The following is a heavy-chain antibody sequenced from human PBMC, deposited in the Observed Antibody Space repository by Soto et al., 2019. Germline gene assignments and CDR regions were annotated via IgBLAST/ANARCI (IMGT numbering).Heavy chain of an antibody. V-gene: IGHV3-7*05. J-gene: IGHJ6*02. Sequence: GGSLRLSCAASGFTFSSYWMSWVRQAPGKGLEWVANIKQDGSEKYYVDSLKGRFTISRDKAKNSLYLQMNSLRAEDTAVYYCARDMVRGVYTIYYYYGMDVWGQGTTVTVSS. CDR3: ARDMVRGVYTIYYYYGMDV. D-gene: IGHD3-10*01. CDR2: IKQDGSEK. CDR1: GFTFSSYW.